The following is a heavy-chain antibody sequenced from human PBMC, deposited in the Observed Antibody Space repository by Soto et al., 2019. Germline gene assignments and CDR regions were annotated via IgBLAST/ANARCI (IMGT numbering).Heavy chain of an antibody. D-gene: IGHD3-3*01. CDR3: ARGQIQSDFDY. CDR2: ITAYNDNT. J-gene: IGHJ4*02. V-gene: IGHV1-18*04. CDR1: GYTFTSYG. Sequence: ASVKVSCKASGYTFTSYGLNWVRQAPGQGLEWMGWITAYNDNTNYAQKVQGRAILTIDTSTTTGCMELRSLRSDDTAVYYCARGQIQSDFDYWGQGTLVTVSS.